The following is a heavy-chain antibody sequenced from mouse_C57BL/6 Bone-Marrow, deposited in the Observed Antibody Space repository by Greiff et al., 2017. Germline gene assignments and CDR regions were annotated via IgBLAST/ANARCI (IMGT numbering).Heavy chain of an antibody. CDR2: IDPSDSYT. V-gene: IGHV1-69*01. J-gene: IGHJ3*01. CDR1: GYTFTSYW. Sequence: QVQLQQPGAELVMPGASVKLSCKASGYTFTSYWMHWVKQRPGQGLEWIGEIDPSDSYTNYNQKFKGKSTLTVAKSSSTAYMQLSSLTSEDSAVYYCARGGSYYDYDVSWFAYWGQGTLVTVSA. CDR3: ARGGSYYDYDVSWFAY. D-gene: IGHD2-4*01.